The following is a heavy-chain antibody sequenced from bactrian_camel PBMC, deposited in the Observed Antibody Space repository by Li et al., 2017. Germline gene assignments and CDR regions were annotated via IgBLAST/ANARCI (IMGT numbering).Heavy chain of an antibody. CDR3: AAEMYYWGESFSLCPVSFGH. CDR1: GRTYNNYV. D-gene: IGHD3*01. CDR2: VDSSGNA. J-gene: IGHJ4*01. V-gene: IGHV3S53*01. Sequence: HVQLVESGGGSVQAGTSLILSCAAVGRTYNNYVMGWFRQAPGKEREGVATVDSSGNANYAESVKGRFTIIVNNAQNTVWLQMNSLLPEDTAVYYCAAEMYYWGESFSLCPVSFGHWGRGTQVTV.